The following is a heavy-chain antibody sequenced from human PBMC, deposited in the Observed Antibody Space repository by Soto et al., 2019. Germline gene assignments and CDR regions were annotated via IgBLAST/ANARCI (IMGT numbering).Heavy chain of an antibody. CDR1: GFIFSDYY. CDR3: ARDSVYYGDYELNYFDY. CDR2: ISSSGSYT. J-gene: IGHJ4*02. V-gene: IGHV3-11*05. Sequence: QVPLVESGGGLVQPGGSLRLSCAASGFIFSDYYMSWIRQAPGKGLEWVSYISSSGSYTNYADSVKGRFTISRDNAKNSLYLQMNSLRAEDTAVYYCARDSVYYGDYELNYFDYWGQGTLVTVSS. D-gene: IGHD4-17*01.